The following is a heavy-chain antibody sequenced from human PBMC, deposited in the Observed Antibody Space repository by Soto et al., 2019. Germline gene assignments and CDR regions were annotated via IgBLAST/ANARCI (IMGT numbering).Heavy chain of an antibody. CDR3: ARSYGTPGGCFDP. V-gene: IGHV4-59*08. CDR2: IYYSGST. Sequence: PSETLSLTCTVSGGSISSYYWSWIRQPPGKGLEWIGYIYYSGSTNYNPSLKSRVTISVDTSKNQFSLKLSSVTAADTAVYYCARSYGTPGGCFDPWGQGTLVTVSS. J-gene: IGHJ5*02. CDR1: GGSISSYY. D-gene: IGHD1-1*01.